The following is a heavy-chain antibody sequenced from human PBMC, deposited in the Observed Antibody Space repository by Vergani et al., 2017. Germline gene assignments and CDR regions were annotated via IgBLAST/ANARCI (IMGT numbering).Heavy chain of an antibody. CDR3: ARDRDYDMMTGDSNYFDS. CDR2: TWYDGNNK. V-gene: IGHV3-33*01. J-gene: IGHJ4*02. CDR1: GFTFNQYG. D-gene: IGHD3-9*01. Sequence: QVQLVESGGGVVQPGRSLRLSCAASGFTFNQYGMHWVRQAPGKGLEWVAVTWYDGNNKQYADSVKGRFTISRDNSKSTMYLQMNSLRDEDTGLYYCARDRDYDMMTGDSNYFDSWGQGTLVTVSS.